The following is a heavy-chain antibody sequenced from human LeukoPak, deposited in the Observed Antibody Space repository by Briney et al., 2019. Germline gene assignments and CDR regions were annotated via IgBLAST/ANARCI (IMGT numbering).Heavy chain of an antibody. V-gene: IGHV1-69-2*01. CDR2: VDPEDGET. CDR1: GYTFTDYY. D-gene: IGHD1-1*01. J-gene: IGHJ4*02. Sequence: GASVKVSCKASGYTFTDYYMHWVQQAPGKGLEWMGRVDPEDGETIYAEKFQGRVTITADTSTDTAYMELSSLRSEDTAVYYCATGVHLKDYRGQGTLVTVSS. CDR3: ATGVHLKDY.